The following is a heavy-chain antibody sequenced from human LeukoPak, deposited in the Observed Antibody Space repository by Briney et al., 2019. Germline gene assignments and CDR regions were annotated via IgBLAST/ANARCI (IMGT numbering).Heavy chain of an antibody. J-gene: IGHJ4*02. D-gene: IGHD3-22*01. CDR2: ISAYNGNT. Sequence: ASVKVSCKASGYTFTSYGISWVRQAPGQGLEWMGWISAYNGNTNYAQKFQGRVTITRDTSASTAYMELSSLRSEDTAVYYCARDRGGYYDSSGYTDYWGQGTLVTVSS. CDR1: GYTFTSYG. CDR3: ARDRGGYYDSSGYTDY. V-gene: IGHV1-18*01.